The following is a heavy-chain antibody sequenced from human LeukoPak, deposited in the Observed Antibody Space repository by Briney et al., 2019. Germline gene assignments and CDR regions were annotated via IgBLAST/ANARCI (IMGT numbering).Heavy chain of an antibody. V-gene: IGHV1-2*02. CDR2: INPNSGAI. CDR3: ARVKKLMPEFEF. D-gene: IGHD2-2*01. J-gene: IGHJ4*02. Sequence: ASVKVSCKASGYTFIDFYIHWVRQAPGQGLEWMGWINPNSGAIKYSQKFQGRVSMTRDTSITTVYMDLSSQRSDDTAVYYCARVKKLMPEFEFWGQGTLVTVS. CDR1: GYTFIDFY.